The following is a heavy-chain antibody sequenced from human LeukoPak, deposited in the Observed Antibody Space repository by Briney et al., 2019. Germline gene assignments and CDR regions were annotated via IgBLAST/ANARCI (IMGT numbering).Heavy chain of an antibody. CDR1: GFTLDDYA. D-gene: IGHD3-10*01. V-gene: IGHV3-9*01. J-gene: IGHJ4*02. CDR2: ISWNSGSI. CDR3: AKDNAYYYADY. Sequence: GGSLRLSCAASGFTLDDYAMHWVWQAPGKGLEWVSGISWNSGSIGYADSVKGRFTISRDNSKNTLYLQMNSLRAEDTAVYYCAKDNAYYYADYWGQGTLVTVSS.